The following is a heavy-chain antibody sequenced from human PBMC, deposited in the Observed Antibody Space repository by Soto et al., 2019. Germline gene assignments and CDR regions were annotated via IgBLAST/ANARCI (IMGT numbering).Heavy chain of an antibody. J-gene: IGHJ4*02. CDR2: TSFSGYT. D-gene: IGHD1-26*01. CDR3: VRGGNPYHYATSGPGTFDK. Sequence: QVQLQESGPGLVKPSQTLSLTCSVSGDSVSSGDSYWSWIRQPPGKALEWIGYTSFSGYTSYSPSLKSRVPISVDMSKSQFSLRLTSVTAADTAVYYCVRGGNPYHYATSGPGTFDKWGQGTLVSVSS. CDR1: GDSVSSGDSY. V-gene: IGHV4-30-4*01.